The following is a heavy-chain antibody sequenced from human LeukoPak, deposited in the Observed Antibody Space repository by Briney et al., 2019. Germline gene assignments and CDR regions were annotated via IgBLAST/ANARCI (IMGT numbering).Heavy chain of an antibody. V-gene: IGHV3-11*01. J-gene: IGHJ3*02. CDR2: MSGSGNTI. CDR1: GFIISDYY. Sequence: PGGSLRLSCAASGFIISDYYMSWIRQAPKKGLEWVSYMSGSGNTIYYADSLGGRFTISRDNAKNSQYLQMNSLRAEDTAVYYCARIKRDGGVSAFDIWGQGTMVTVSS. CDR3: ARIKRDGGVSAFDI. D-gene: IGHD2-8*02.